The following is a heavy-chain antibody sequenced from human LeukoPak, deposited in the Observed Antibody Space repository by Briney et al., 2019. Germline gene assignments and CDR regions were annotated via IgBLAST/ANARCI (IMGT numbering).Heavy chain of an antibody. D-gene: IGHD4-17*01. CDR2: IYARGNT. Sequence: SETLSLTCDVYGGSFTGNYWSWIRQPPGKGLEWIGRIYARGNTNYNPSLKTRVTISVDKSKNQFSLKLSSVTAADTAVYYCARASHDYGDYSHFDYWGQGTLVTVSS. CDR1: GGSFTGNY. CDR3: ARASHDYGDYSHFDY. J-gene: IGHJ4*02. V-gene: IGHV4-59*10.